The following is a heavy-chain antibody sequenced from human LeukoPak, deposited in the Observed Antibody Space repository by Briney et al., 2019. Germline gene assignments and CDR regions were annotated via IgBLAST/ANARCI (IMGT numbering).Heavy chain of an antibody. J-gene: IGHJ6*02. CDR3: AKDEPTTVTTLPYYYYYGMDV. CDR2: ISGSGGST. D-gene: IGHD4-11*01. Sequence: PGGSLRLSCAASGFTFSSYAMSWVRQAPGKGLEWVSAISGSGGSTYYADSVKGRFTISRDNSKNTLYLQMNSLRAEDTAVYYCAKDEPTTVTTLPYYYYYGMDVWGQGTTVTVSS. CDR1: GFTFSSYA. V-gene: IGHV3-23*01.